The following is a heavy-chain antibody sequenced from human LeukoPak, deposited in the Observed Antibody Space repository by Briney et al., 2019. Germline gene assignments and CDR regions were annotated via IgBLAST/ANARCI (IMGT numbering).Heavy chain of an antibody. J-gene: IGHJ4*02. V-gene: IGHV1-46*01. D-gene: IGHD3-22*01. CDR2: INPSDGST. Sequence: ASVKVSSKASGYTFASYYMQWVRQTPGQGLEWVGIINPSDGSTSSAQKFQGRVTMTRDTSTSTVYMELSSLRSEDTAVYYCEVVPNYWGQGTLVTVSS. CDR3: EVVPNY. CDR1: GYTFASYY.